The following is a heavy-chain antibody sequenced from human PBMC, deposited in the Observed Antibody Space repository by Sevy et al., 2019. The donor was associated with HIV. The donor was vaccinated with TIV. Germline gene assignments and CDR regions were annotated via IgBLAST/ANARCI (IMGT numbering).Heavy chain of an antibody. CDR2: IYYNGHI. J-gene: IGHJ4*02. D-gene: IGHD1-26*01. CDR1: GGSITSLY. V-gene: IGHV4-59*08. Sequence: SETLSLTCTVSGGSITSLYWNWIRQPPGKGLEWIANIYYNGHINYNPSLKSRVTLSLDTSKNQFSRRLSSETAADTAMYYCAGENAWGRGYSWGQGTLVTVSS. CDR3: AGENAWGRGYS.